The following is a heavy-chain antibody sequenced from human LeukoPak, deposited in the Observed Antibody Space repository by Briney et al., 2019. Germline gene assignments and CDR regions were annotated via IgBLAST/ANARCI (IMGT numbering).Heavy chain of an antibody. J-gene: IGHJ4*02. V-gene: IGHV3-30*02. D-gene: IGHD3-10*01. CDR1: GFTFSSYG. Sequence: PGGSLRLSCAASGFTFSSYGMRWVRQAPGKGLECVAFIRYDGSNKYYADSVKGRFTISRDNSKNTLYLQMNSLRAEDTAVYYCAIDPPRRVQEVDYWGLGTLVTVSS. CDR3: AIDPPRRVQEVDY. CDR2: IRYDGSNK.